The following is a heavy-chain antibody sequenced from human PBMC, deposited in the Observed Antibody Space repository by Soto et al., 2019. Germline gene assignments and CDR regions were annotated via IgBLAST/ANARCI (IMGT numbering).Heavy chain of an antibody. CDR2: IVVGSGST. CDR1: GFTFTSSA. V-gene: IGHV1-58*01. D-gene: IGHD4-17*01. CDR3: ARVGYAVTTGGAFDI. Sequence: ASVKVSCKASGFTFTSSAVQWVRRARGQRLEWIGWIVVGSGSTYYADSVKGRFTISRDNSKNTLYLQMNSLRAEDTAVYYCARVGYAVTTGGAFDIWGQGTMVTVSS. J-gene: IGHJ3*02.